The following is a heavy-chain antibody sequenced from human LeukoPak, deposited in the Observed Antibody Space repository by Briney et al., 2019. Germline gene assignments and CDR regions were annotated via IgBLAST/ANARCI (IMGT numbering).Heavy chain of an antibody. J-gene: IGHJ6*03. CDR3: ARDSSSYYYYMDV. CDR2: IYYSGST. D-gene: IGHD6-6*01. V-gene: IGHV4-31*03. CDR1: GGSISSGGYY. Sequence: SETLSLTCSVSGGSISSGGYYWSWIRQHPGKGLEWIGYIYYSGSTYYNPSLKSRVTISVDTSKNQFSLKLSSVTAADTAVYYCARDSSSYYYYMDVWGKGTTVTVSS.